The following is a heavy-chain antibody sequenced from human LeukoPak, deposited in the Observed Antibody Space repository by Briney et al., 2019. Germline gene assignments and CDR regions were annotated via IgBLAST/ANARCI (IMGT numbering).Heavy chain of an antibody. CDR1: GYTFTNYW. CDR3: ARRSGTYFGTTGYLYFFDY. J-gene: IGHJ4*02. CDR2: IYPGDSDP. Sequence: RGESLKISCKGSGYTFTNYWIGWVRQMPGRGLEWMGIIYPGDSDPRYSPSFQGQVTISADKSMSTAYLQWSSLKASDTAMHYCARRSGTYFGTTGYLYFFDYWGQGTLVTVSS. D-gene: IGHD3-22*01. V-gene: IGHV5-51*01.